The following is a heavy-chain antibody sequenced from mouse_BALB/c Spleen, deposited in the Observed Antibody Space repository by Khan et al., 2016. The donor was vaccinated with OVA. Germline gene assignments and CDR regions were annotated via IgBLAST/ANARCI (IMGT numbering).Heavy chain of an antibody. Sequence: EVQLVETGGGLVQPGGSMKLSCVASGFTFSNYWMNWVRQSPEKGLEWVAEIRLKSDDYVTHYAESVKGRFTISRADSKSSVYLEMGNLRAEDTGIYYCWILLWGQGTTLTVSS. CDR1: GFTFSNYW. J-gene: IGHJ2*01. V-gene: IGHV6-6*02. CDR2: IRLKSDDYVT. CDR3: WILL.